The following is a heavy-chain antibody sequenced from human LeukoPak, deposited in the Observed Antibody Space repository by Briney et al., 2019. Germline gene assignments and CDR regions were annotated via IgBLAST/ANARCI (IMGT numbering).Heavy chain of an antibody. J-gene: IGHJ4*02. D-gene: IGHD3-10*01. V-gene: IGHV3-30*02. CDR2: IRYDGSNK. Sequence: GGSLRLSCAASGFTFSSYGMHWVRQAPGKGLEWVAFIRYDGSNKYYADSVKGRFTISRDNSKNTLYLQMNSLRAEDTAVYYCARAVFGELDLLFDYWGQGTLVTVS. CDR1: GFTFSSYG. CDR3: ARAVFGELDLLFDY.